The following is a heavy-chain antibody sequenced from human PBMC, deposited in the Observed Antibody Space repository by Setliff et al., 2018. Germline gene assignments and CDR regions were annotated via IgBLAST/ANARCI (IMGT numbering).Heavy chain of an antibody. CDR2: INHSGST. CDR3: STLYYYYYYMDV. V-gene: IGHV4-39*07. CDR1: GASISTTYYY. Sequence: ASETLSLTCSVSGASISTTYYYWDWIRQSPGKGLEWIGEINHSGSTNYNPSLKSRVSISVDTSKNQFSLKLSSVTAADTAAYYCSTLYYYYYYMDVWGKGTTVTVSS. J-gene: IGHJ6*03.